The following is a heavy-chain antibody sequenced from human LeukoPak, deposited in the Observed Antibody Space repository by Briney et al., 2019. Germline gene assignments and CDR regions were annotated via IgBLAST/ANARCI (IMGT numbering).Heavy chain of an antibody. CDR2: MHYSGST. J-gene: IGHJ4*02. D-gene: IGHD3-10*01. CDR3: ARWILYSSGSYSDY. Sequence: SETLSLTCTVSGGSISSYYWSWFRQPPGKGLEWIGYMHYSGSTNYNPSLKSRVTISVDTSKNQISLKLSSVTAADTAVYYCARWILYSSGSYSDYWGQGTLVTVSS. CDR1: GGSISSYY. V-gene: IGHV4-59*01.